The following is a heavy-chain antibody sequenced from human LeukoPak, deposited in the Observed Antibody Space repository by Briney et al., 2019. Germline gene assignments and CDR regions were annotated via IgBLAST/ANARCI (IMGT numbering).Heavy chain of an antibody. V-gene: IGHV4-59*08. CDR1: GGSISAYY. CDR3: ARHLRSFPDY. J-gene: IGHJ4*02. CDR2: IYYSGTT. D-gene: IGHD3-3*02. Sequence: SETLSLTCTVSGGSISAYYWSWIRQPPGKGLEWLGYIYYSGTTNYYPSLKSRLTMSLDTSKKHLSLRLTSVSAADTAVYYCARHLRSFPDYWGQGTLVTVSS.